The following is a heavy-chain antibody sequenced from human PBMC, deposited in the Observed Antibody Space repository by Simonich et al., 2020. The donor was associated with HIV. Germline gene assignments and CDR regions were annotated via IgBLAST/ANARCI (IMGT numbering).Heavy chain of an antibody. D-gene: IGHD2-2*01. CDR2: INHSGSN. CDR1: GGSFSGYY. V-gene: IGHV4-34*01. CDR3: ARGFYQRLYYFDY. J-gene: IGHJ4*02. Sequence: QVQLQQWGAGLLKPSETLSLTCAVYGGSFSGYYWSWIRQPPGKGQEWIGEINHSGSNNYNPSLKSRVTISVDTSKNQFSLKLSSVTAADTAVYYCARGFYQRLYYFDYWGQGTLVTVSS.